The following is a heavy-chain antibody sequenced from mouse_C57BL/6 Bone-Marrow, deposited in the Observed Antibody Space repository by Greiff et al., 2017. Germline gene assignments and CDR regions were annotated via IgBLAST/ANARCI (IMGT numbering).Heavy chain of an antibody. D-gene: IGHD1-1*01. Sequence: EVQLQQSVAELVRPGASVKLSCTASGFNIKNTYMHWVKQRPEQGLEWIGRIDPANGNTKYAPKFPGKATITADTSANTAYLQLSSLTSEDTAIYYCAREGLDGSSSLHYYAMDYWGQGTSVTVSS. CDR3: AREGLDGSSSLHYYAMDY. V-gene: IGHV14-3*01. CDR1: GFNIKNTY. J-gene: IGHJ4*01. CDR2: IDPANGNT.